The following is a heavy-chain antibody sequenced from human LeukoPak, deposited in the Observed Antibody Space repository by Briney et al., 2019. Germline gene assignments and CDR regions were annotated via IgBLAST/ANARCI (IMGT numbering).Heavy chain of an antibody. CDR1: GFTFSDPY. V-gene: IGHV3-72*01. CDR3: ARGPTVTFNYHYGMDV. J-gene: IGHJ6*02. CDR2: TRTKAKDYTT. Sequence: GSLRLSCATSGFTFSDPYMDWVRQAPGKGLEWVARTRTKAKDYTTEYAASVKGRFTVSRDESMHSLYLQMNSLKTEDTAVYYCARGPTVTFNYHYGMDVWGQGTTVTVSS. D-gene: IGHD4-17*01.